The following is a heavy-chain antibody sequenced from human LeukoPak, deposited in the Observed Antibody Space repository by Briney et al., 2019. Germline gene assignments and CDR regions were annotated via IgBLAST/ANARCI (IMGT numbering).Heavy chain of an antibody. J-gene: IGHJ4*02. CDR2: IYYSGST. Sequence: SQTLSLTCTVSGGSISSGDYYWSWIRQPPGKGLEWIGYIYYSGSTYYNPSLKSRVTISVDTSKNQFSLKLSSVTAADTAVYYCAREWRGAYCGGDCYSPYFDYWGQGTLVTVSS. CDR1: GGSISSGDYY. D-gene: IGHD2-21*02. CDR3: AREWRGAYCGGDCYSPYFDY. V-gene: IGHV4-30-4*08.